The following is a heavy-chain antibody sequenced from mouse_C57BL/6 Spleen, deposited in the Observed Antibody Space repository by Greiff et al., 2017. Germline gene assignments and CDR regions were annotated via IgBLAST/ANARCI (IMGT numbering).Heavy chain of an antibody. CDR2: IDPANGNT. Sequence: EVQLQQSVAELVRPGASVKLSCTASGFNIKNTYMHWVQQRPEQGLEWIGRIDPANGNTKYAPKFPGKATITADTSSNTAYLQLSSLTSEDTAIYYCARRELGGDWYFDVWGTGTTVTVAS. CDR3: ARRELGGDWYFDV. D-gene: IGHD4-1*01. CDR1: GFNIKNTY. V-gene: IGHV14-3*01. J-gene: IGHJ1*03.